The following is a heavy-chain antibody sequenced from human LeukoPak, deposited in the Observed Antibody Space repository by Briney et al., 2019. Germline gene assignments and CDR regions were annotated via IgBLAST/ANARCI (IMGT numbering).Heavy chain of an antibody. V-gene: IGHV1-69*13. Sequence: ASVKVSCKASGGTFNSYAISWVRQAPGQGLEWMGGIIPIFGTANYAQKFQGRVTITADESTSTAYMELSSLRSEDTAVYYCARAMNWNDGGWYYYYYMDVWGKGTTVTVSS. CDR1: GGTFNSYA. CDR3: ARAMNWNDGGWYYYYYMDV. CDR2: IIPIFGTA. J-gene: IGHJ6*03. D-gene: IGHD1-1*01.